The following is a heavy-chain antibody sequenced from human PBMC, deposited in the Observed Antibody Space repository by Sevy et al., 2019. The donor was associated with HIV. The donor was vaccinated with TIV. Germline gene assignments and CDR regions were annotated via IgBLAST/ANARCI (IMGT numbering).Heavy chain of an antibody. V-gene: IGHV3-9*01. D-gene: IGHD3-22*01. Sequence: GGCLRLSCAASGLTFDDYAMHWVRQAPGKGLEWVSGISWNSGNIAYADSVKGRFTIARDNAKNSLYLQMKSLRDEDTALYYCVKDRYYDTSGYSYYYFDLWGRGTLVTVSS. CDR3: VKDRYYDTSGYSYYYFDL. J-gene: IGHJ2*01. CDR1: GLTFDDYA. CDR2: ISWNSGNI.